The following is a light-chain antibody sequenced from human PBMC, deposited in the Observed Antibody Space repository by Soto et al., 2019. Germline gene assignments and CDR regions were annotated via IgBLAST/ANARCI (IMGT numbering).Light chain of an antibody. V-gene: IGKV3-15*01. Sequence: EMVMTQSPATLSVSPGERATLSCRASQSVGINLAWHQQKPGQAPRLLISDASTRATGIPARFSGSGSGTEFTLTVSSLQSEDFAVYYCQQYIKWPITFGQGTRLEIK. CDR3: QQYIKWPIT. CDR2: DAS. J-gene: IGKJ5*01. CDR1: QSVGIN.